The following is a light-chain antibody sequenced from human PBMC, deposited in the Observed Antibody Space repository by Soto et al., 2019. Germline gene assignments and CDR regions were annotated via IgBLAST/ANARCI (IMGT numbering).Light chain of an antibody. CDR2: EVS. V-gene: IGLV2-8*01. CDR3: SSYAGSNNHV. CDR1: SSDVGAHNF. J-gene: IGLJ1*01. Sequence: QSVLTQPPSASGSPGQSVTISCTGTSSDVGAHNFVSWHQQHPGKAPQLMVYEVSKRPSGVPDRFSGSKSGNTASLTVSGLQAEDEADYYCSSYAGSNNHVFGTGTKVTVL.